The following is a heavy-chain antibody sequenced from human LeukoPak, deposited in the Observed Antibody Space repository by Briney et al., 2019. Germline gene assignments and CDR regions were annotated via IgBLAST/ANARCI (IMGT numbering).Heavy chain of an antibody. CDR3: ARDSFETDIDY. D-gene: IGHD1-14*01. CDR1: GFLFSRYW. CDR2: IKEDGSEK. V-gene: IGHV3-7*01. J-gene: IGHJ4*02. Sequence: GGSLRLSCAASGFLFSRYWMSWVRQAPGKGLEWVANIKEDGSEKCYVESMKGRFTISRDNVKNSLYLQINSLRAEDTAVYYCARDSFETDIDYWGQGTLVTVSS.